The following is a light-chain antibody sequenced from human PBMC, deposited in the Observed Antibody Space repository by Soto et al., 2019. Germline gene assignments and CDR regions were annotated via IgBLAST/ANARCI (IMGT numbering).Light chain of an antibody. Sequence: QSVLTQPPSASGTPGQRVTISCSGSSSNIGGNPVVWYQQLPGTAPKLFIYGTDQRPSGVPDRFSGSKSGTAASLAISGLQSEDEADYYCAAFDASLNGWVFGGGTKLTVL. CDR2: GTD. CDR3: AAFDASLNGWV. V-gene: IGLV1-44*01. J-gene: IGLJ3*02. CDR1: SSNIGGNP.